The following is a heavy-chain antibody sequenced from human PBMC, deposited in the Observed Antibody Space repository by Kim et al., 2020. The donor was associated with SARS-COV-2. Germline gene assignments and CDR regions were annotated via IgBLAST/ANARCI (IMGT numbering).Heavy chain of an antibody. J-gene: IGHJ4*02. Sequence: VKGRFTISGDNAKNSLYLQMNSLRAEDTAVYYCARSRYYGSGSYYTDYFDYWGQGTLVTVSS. CDR3: ARSRYYGSGSYYTDYFDY. D-gene: IGHD3-10*01. V-gene: IGHV3-11*04.